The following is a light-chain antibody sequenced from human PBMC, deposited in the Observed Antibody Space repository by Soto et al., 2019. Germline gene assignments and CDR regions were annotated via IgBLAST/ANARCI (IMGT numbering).Light chain of an antibody. CDR3: QQLNGYPRIT. J-gene: IGKJ4*01. CDR2: AAS. CDR1: QGISSY. V-gene: IGKV1-9*01. Sequence: DIQFTQAPSFLSASVGDRVTITCRASQGISSYLAWYQQKPGKAPKLLIYAASTLQSGVPSRFSGSGSGTEFTLTISSLQPEDFATYYCQQLNGYPRITFCGGTKVDIK.